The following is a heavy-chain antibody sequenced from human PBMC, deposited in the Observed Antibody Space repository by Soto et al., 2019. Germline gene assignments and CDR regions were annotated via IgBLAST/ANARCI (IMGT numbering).Heavy chain of an antibody. Sequence: QVQLVQSGAEVKKPGSSVKVSCKASGGTFSSYTISWVRQAPGQGLEWMGRIIPILGIANYAQKFQGRVTITADKSTSTAYMELRSLRSEDTAVYYCASPPPTCGRRYSYGYGYWGQGTLVTVSS. V-gene: IGHV1-69*02. CDR2: IIPILGIA. D-gene: IGHD5-18*01. CDR1: GGTFSSYT. J-gene: IGHJ4*02. CDR3: ASPPPTCGRRYSYGYGY.